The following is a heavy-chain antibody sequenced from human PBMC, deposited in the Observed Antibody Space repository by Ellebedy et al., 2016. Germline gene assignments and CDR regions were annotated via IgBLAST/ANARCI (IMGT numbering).Heavy chain of an antibody. J-gene: IGHJ4*02. D-gene: IGHD6-19*01. Sequence: SVKVSCXASGGTFSSYAISWVRQAPGQGLEWMGGIIPIFGTANYARKFQGRVTITADESTSTAYMELSSLRSEDTAVYYCATWDTRYSSGWPVFDYWGQGTLVTVSS. CDR2: IIPIFGTA. CDR1: GGTFSSYA. CDR3: ATWDTRYSSGWPVFDY. V-gene: IGHV1-69*13.